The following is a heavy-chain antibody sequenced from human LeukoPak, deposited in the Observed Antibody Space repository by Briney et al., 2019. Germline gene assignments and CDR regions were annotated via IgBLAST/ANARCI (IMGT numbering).Heavy chain of an antibody. CDR3: ARFPVRGYTYGSVIHHMDV. CDR2: IIPILDAA. V-gene: IGHV1-69*04. D-gene: IGHD5-18*01. Sequence: SVKVSCKASGGTFNTYAITWVRQAPGQGHEWMGRIIPILDAADSAQKFQGRLTISADKSTSTVYMELSSLRSEDTAIYYCARFPVRGYTYGSVIHHMDVWGQGTTVTVSS. CDR1: GGTFNTYA. J-gene: IGHJ6*02.